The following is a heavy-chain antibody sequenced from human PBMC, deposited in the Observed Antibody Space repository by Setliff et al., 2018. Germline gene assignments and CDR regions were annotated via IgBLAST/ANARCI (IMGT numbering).Heavy chain of an antibody. CDR3: AGGRRYDYGWDFDY. V-gene: IGHV4-38-2*02. J-gene: IGHJ4*02. CDR2: ISHSGST. Sequence: PSETLSLTCTVSGYSIISGHYWGWIRQPPGKGLEWIGSISHSGSTYYNPSLRSRVTISLDTAKNQFSPKLTSVTAADTAVYYCAGGRRYDYGWDFDYWGQGSGVTVSS. CDR1: GYSIISGHY. D-gene: IGHD4-17*01.